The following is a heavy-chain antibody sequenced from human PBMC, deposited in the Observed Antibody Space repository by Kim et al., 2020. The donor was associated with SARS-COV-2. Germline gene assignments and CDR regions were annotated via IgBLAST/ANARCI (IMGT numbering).Heavy chain of an antibody. V-gene: IGHV3-73*01. J-gene: IGHJ4*02. CDR2: AT. Sequence: ATAYAASVKGRFTISRDDSKNTAYLQMNSLKTEDTAVYYCTSPSQGGYAHWGQGTLVTVSS. D-gene: IGHD5-12*01. CDR3: TSPSQGGYAH.